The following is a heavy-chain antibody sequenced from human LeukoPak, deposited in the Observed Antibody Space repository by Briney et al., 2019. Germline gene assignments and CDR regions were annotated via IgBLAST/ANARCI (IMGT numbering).Heavy chain of an antibody. J-gene: IGHJ4*02. CDR1: EFTLSSYA. CDR3: ARRYSNPWYYFDP. V-gene: IGHV3-30-3*01. Sequence: GGSLRLSCAASEFTLSSYAMHWVRQAPGKGLEWVAVISYDGSNKYYADSVKGRFTISRDNSKNTLYLQMDSLRAEDTAVYYCARRYSNPWYYFDPWGQGTLVTVSS. CDR2: ISYDGSNK. D-gene: IGHD1-26*01.